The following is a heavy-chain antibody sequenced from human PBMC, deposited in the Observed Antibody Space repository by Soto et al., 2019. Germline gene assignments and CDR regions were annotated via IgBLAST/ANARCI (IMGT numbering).Heavy chain of an antibody. CDR2: ISAYNGNT. Sequence: ASVKVSCKASVYTFTSNGISWVRQAQRQGLEWMGWISAYNGNTNYAQKLQGRVTMTTDTSTSTAYMELRSLRSDDTAVYYCARDTGYCSSTSCSHNWFDPWGQGTLVTVSS. D-gene: IGHD2-2*01. CDR1: VYTFTSNG. CDR3: ARDTGYCSSTSCSHNWFDP. J-gene: IGHJ5*02. V-gene: IGHV1-18*01.